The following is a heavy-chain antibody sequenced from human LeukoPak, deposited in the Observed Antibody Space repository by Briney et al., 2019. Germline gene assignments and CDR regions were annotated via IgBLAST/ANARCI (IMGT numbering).Heavy chain of an antibody. CDR3: AAYCSSTSCQLSFDY. J-gene: IGHJ4*02. Sequence: SVKVSCKASGGTFSCYAISWVRRAPGQGLEWMGGIIPIFGTANYAQKFQGRVTITADESTSTAYMELSSLRSEDTAVYYCAAYCSSTSCQLSFDYWGQGTLVTVSS. CDR1: GGTFSCYA. CDR2: IIPIFGTA. D-gene: IGHD2-2*01. V-gene: IGHV1-69*01.